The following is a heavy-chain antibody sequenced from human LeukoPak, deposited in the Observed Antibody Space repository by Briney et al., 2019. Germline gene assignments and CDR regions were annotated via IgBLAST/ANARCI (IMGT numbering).Heavy chain of an antibody. CDR2: INHSGST. J-gene: IGHJ3*01. V-gene: IGHV4-34*01. D-gene: IGHD3-10*01. CDR1: GGSFSGYY. CDR3: ARGGKLLWFGEGRDAFDV. Sequence: SETLSLTCAVYGGSFSGYYWSWIRQPPGKGREWIGEINHSGSTNYNPSLKSRVTISVDTSKNQFSLKLSSVTAADTAVYYCARGGKLLWFGEGRDAFDVWGQGTMVTVSS.